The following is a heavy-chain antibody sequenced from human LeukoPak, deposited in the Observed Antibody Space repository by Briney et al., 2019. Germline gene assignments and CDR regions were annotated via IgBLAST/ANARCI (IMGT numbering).Heavy chain of an antibody. V-gene: IGHV1-18*01. Sequence: ASVKVSCKASGYTFTSYGISWVRQAPGQGLEWMGWISAYNGNTNYAQKLQGRVTMTTDTSTSTAYMELRSLRSDDTAVYYCARDWAAYYYDSSGCYHGVAFDIWGQGTMVTVSS. CDR3: ARDWAAYYYDSSGCYHGVAFDI. J-gene: IGHJ3*02. CDR1: GYTFTSYG. CDR2: ISAYNGNT. D-gene: IGHD3-22*01.